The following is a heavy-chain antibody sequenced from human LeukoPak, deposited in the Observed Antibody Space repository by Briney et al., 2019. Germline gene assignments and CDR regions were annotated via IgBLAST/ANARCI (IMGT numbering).Heavy chain of an antibody. CDR2: INSNGVKT. CDR1: GFTFSTCP. V-gene: IGHV3-64*02. CDR3: ARDKMTWELSTPQVRPDSYAFDI. Sequence: GGSLRLSCVASGFTFSTCPMHWVRQTPGKGLEYVASINSNGVKTYYVDSVKGRVTISRDNSKDTVFLQMDSLRSEDTAVYYCARDKMTWELSTPQVRPDSYAFDIWGQGTMVTVSS. D-gene: IGHD3-10*01. J-gene: IGHJ3*02.